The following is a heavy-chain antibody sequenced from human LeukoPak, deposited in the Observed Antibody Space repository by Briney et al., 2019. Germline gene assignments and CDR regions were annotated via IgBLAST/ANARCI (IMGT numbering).Heavy chain of an antibody. D-gene: IGHD2-2*01. V-gene: IGHV3-21*01. Sequence: GGSLRFSCAASAFTLSSYDVNWVRQAPGKGLEWVSSISTGSSYIYYADSVKGRFTISRDNAKNSLYLQMNSLRAEDTAMYYCARGRGYCGSTSCVVYFDYWGQGTLVTVSS. CDR2: ISTGSSYI. J-gene: IGHJ4*02. CDR3: ARGRGYCGSTSCVVYFDY. CDR1: AFTLSSYD.